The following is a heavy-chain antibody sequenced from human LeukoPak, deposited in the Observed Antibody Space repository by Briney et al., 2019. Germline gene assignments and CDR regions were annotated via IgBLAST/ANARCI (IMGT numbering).Heavy chain of an antibody. CDR1: GYTFTSYG. CDR2: ISAYNGNT. D-gene: IGHD3-3*01. CDR3: ARQGYDFWGGYYTAFDY. Sequence: ASVKVSCKASGYTFTSYGISWVRQAPGQGLEWMGWISAYNGNTNYAQKLQGRVTMTTDTSTSTAYMELRSLRSDDTAVYYCARQGYDFWGGYYTAFDYWGQGTLVTVPS. V-gene: IGHV1-18*01. J-gene: IGHJ4*02.